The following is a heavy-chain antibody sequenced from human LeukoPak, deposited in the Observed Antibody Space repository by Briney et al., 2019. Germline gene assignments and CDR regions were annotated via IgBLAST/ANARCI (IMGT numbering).Heavy chain of an antibody. V-gene: IGHV4-59*01. Sequence: TSETLSLTCTVSGGSISSYYWSWIRQPPGKGLEWIGYIYYSGSTNYNPSLKSRVTISVDTSKNQFSLKLSSVTAADTAVYYCARGYLWADYWGQGTLVTVSS. D-gene: IGHD3-10*01. CDR1: GGSISSYY. J-gene: IGHJ4*02. CDR3: ARGYLWADY. CDR2: IYYSGST.